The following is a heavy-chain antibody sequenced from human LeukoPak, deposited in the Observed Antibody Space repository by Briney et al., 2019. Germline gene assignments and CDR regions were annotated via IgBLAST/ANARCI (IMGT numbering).Heavy chain of an antibody. CDR2: IYYSGSN. CDR1: GGSIIGYY. D-gene: IGHD2-21*01. J-gene: IGHJ3*02. Sequence: SETLSLTCTVSGGSIIGYYWTWIRQPPGKGLEWIGYIYYSGSNNYNPSLKSRVTTSVDTSKKQFSLKLRSVTAADTAVYYCARSVSWGLLVRDDAFDIWGQGTMVTVSS. V-gene: IGHV4-59*08. CDR3: ARSVSWGLLVRDDAFDI.